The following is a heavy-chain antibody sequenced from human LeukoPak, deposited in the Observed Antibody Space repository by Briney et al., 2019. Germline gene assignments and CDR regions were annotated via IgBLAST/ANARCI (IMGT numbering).Heavy chain of an antibody. CDR3: RYTNYYYNVDV. CDR1: GFTVSSYG. D-gene: IGHD5-18*01. Sequence: GGSLRLSCAASGFTVSSYGMSWVRQAPGKGLEWVSGISGSGDSTDYADSVKGRFTISRDNSKNTLYLQMNSLRAEDTAVYYCRYTNYYYNVDVWGQGTMVTVSS. J-gene: IGHJ6*02. V-gene: IGHV3-23*01. CDR2: ISGSGDST.